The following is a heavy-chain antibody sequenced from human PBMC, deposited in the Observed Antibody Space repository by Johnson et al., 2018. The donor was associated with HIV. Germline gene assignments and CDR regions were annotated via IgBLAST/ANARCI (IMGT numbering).Heavy chain of an antibody. D-gene: IGHD6-13*01. J-gene: IGHJ3*02. CDR2: ISYDGSNK. CDR3: AKGDKSQGQQLVLGAFDI. V-gene: IGHV3-30-3*01. CDR1: GFTFSSYA. Sequence: QVQLVESGGGVVQPGRSLRLSCAASGFTFSSYAMHWVRQAPGKGLEWVAVISYDGSNKYYADSVKGRFTISRDNSKNTLYLQMNSLRAEDTAVYYCAKGDKSQGQQLVLGAFDIWGQGTMVTVSS.